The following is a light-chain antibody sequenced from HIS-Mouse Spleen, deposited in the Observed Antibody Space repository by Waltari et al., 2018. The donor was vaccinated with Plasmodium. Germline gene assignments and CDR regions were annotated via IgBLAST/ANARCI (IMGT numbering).Light chain of an antibody. CDR1: SIDVWSYTI. CDR2: EGS. CDR3: CSYAGSSTLV. V-gene: IGLV2-23*01. Sequence: QSALTQPASVSGAPGQSITISCTGTSIDVWSYTIFPWYQQHPGKAPKLMIYEGSKRPSGVSNRFSGSKSGNTASLTISGLQAEDEADYYCCSYAGSSTLVFGGGTKLTVL. J-gene: IGLJ2*01.